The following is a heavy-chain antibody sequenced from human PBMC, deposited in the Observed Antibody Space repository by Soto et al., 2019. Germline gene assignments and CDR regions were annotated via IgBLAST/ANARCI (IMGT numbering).Heavy chain of an antibody. CDR1: GFTFSSYS. V-gene: IGHV3-21*01. D-gene: IGHD3-9*01. J-gene: IGHJ4*02. CDR3: ARSYDILTGYSGFDY. Sequence: EVQLVESGGGLVKPGGSLRLSCAASGFTFSSYSMNWVRQGPGKGLEWVSSISSSSSFIYYADSVKGRFTISRDNAKNSLYLQMNSLRAEDTAMFYCARSYDILTGYSGFDYWGQGTLVTVSS. CDR2: ISSSSSFI.